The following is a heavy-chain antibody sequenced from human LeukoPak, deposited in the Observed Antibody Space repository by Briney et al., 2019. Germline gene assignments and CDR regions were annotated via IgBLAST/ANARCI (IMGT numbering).Heavy chain of an antibody. CDR3: ARVGSGTVDY. CDR1: GGSISSYY. CDR2: IYYSGST. D-gene: IGHD1-14*01. Sequence: SETLSLTCTVSGGSISSYYWSWIRQPPGKGLGWIGYIYYSGSTNYNPSLKSRVTISVDTSKNQFSLKLSSVTAADTAVYYCARVGSGTVDYWGQGTLVTVSS. J-gene: IGHJ4*02. V-gene: IGHV4-59*01.